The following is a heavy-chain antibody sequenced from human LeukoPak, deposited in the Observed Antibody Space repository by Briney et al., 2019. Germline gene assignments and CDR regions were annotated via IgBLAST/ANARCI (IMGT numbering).Heavy chain of an antibody. CDR2: VYPNRGNT. Sequence: ASLKVSCKASGYTFTSYDINWVRQATGQGLEWIGWVYPNRGNTGYAQKIQGRVTMTRNTSLSTAYMELSSLRSEDTAVYYCARGWGPYFTYYDFWSGYSPYYYYGMDVWGQGTTVTVYS. CDR3: ARGWGPYFTYYDFWSGYSPYYYYGMDV. D-gene: IGHD3-3*01. J-gene: IGHJ6*02. V-gene: IGHV1-8*01. CDR1: GYTFTSYD.